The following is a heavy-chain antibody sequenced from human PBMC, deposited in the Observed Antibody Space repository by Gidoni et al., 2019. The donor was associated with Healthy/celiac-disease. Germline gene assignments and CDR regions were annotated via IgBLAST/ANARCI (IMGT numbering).Heavy chain of an antibody. CDR3: AKEDCSSTSCYTGDAFDI. CDR1: GFTFSSYA. J-gene: IGHJ3*02. V-gene: IGHV3-23*01. CDR2: SSGSGGST. Sequence: EVQLLESGGGLVQPGGSLRLSCAASGFTFSSYAMSWVRQAPGKGLEWVSASSGSGGSTYYADSVKGRFTISRDNSKNTLYLQMNSLRAEDTAVYYCAKEDCSSTSCYTGDAFDIWGQGTMVTVSS. D-gene: IGHD2-2*02.